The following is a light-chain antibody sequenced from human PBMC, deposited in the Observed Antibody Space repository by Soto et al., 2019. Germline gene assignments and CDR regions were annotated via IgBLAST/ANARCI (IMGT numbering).Light chain of an antibody. CDR2: ATS. CDR3: QQYNHWPIF. CDR1: QNFGNT. J-gene: IGKJ2*01. Sequence: EIVMTQSPATLSVSPGERVTLSCRASQNFGNTLAWYQQKPGQAPRLLIYATSTRATGIPARFSGSGSGTEFSLTISSLQSEDFALYYCQQYNHWPIFFGQGTKLEIK. V-gene: IGKV3-15*01.